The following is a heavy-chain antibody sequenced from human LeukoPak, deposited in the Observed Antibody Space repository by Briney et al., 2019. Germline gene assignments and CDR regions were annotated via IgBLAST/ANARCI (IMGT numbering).Heavy chain of an antibody. Sequence: ASVRVSCKASGYTFTSYGISWVRQAPGQGLEWMGRIIPILGIANYAQKFQGRVTITADKSTSTAYMELSSLRSEDTAVYYCASVYYYDSSGERDYWGQGTLVTVSS. CDR3: ASVYYYDSSGERDY. CDR1: GYTFTSYG. V-gene: IGHV1-69*04. J-gene: IGHJ4*02. D-gene: IGHD3-22*01. CDR2: IIPILGIA.